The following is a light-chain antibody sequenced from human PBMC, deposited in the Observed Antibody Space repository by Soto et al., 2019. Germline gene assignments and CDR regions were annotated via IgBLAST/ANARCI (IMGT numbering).Light chain of an antibody. CDR2: AAS. Sequence: TXXCRASQSXSSYLNWYQPKPGTAPKLLIYAASSLXSGVPSXXXXXXXXXXXXXXXXSLQPEDFATYYCHQSYSTPQDTFGQGTKLEXK. J-gene: IGKJ2*01. V-gene: IGKV1-39*01. CDR3: HQSYSTPQDT. CDR1: QSXSSY.